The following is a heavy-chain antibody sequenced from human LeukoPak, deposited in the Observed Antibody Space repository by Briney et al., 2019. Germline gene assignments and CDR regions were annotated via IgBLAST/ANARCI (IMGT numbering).Heavy chain of an antibody. CDR1: GYSISRSNY. CDR3: ARVLRDYDSSGYYPDAFDI. Sequence: PSETLSLTCAVSGYSISRSNYWGWIRQPPGKGLEWIGYIYHSGSTYYNPSLKSRVTISVDRSKNQFSLKLSSVTAADTAVYYCARVLRDYDSSGYYPDAFDIWGQGTMVTVSS. V-gene: IGHV4-28*01. CDR2: IYHSGST. J-gene: IGHJ3*02. D-gene: IGHD3-22*01.